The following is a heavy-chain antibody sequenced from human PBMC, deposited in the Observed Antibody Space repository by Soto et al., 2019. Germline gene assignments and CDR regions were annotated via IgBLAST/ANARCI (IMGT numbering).Heavy chain of an antibody. CDR2: IYYSGST. CDR3: ARQGPITLLTI. V-gene: IGHV4-39*01. J-gene: IGHJ3*02. D-gene: IGHD3-3*01. Sequence: SETLSLTCTVSGGSISTSSYYWGWIRQPPGKGLEWIGSIYYSGSTYYNPSLKSRVTISVDTSKNQFSLKLSSVTAADTAVYYCARQGPITLLTIWGQGTMVTVSS. CDR1: GGSISTSSYY.